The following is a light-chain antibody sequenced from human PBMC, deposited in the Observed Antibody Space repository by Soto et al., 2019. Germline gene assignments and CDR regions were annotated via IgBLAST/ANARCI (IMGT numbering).Light chain of an antibody. J-gene: IGLJ1*01. Sequence: SCTGTSSDVGGYNYVSWYQHHPGKAPKLMIFDVSNRPSGVSNRFSGSKSSNTASLTISGLQPEDEADYYCSSYTTSNTRQIVFGTGTKVTVL. V-gene: IGLV2-14*03. CDR2: DVS. CDR3: SSYTTSNTRQIV. CDR1: SSDVGGYNY.